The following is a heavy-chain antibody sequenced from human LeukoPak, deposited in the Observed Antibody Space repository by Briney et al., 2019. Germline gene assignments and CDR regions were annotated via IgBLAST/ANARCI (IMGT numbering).Heavy chain of an antibody. CDR2: INHSGST. CDR3: ARGTPPSSGWYYRENYFDY. CDR1: GGSFSGYY. J-gene: IGHJ4*02. D-gene: IGHD6-19*01. V-gene: IGHV4-34*01. Sequence: SETLSLTCAVYGGSFSGYYWSWIRQPPGKGLEWIGEINHSGSTNYNPSLKSRVTISVDTSKNQFSLKLSSVTAADTAVYYCARGTPPSSGWYYRENYFDYWGQGTLVTVSS.